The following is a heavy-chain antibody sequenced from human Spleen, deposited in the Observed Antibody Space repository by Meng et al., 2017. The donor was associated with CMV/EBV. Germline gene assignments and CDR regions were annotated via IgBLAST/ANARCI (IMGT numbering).Heavy chain of an antibody. CDR3: ARDSDTISPIAATWYPLFDY. Sequence: GGSLRLSCAASGFTFTDYYMSWIRQAPGKGLEWISYITSSGNTIYYADSVKARFTISRDNTKNSLYLRMNFLRAEDTAAYYCARDSDTISPIAATWYPLFDYWGQGTLVTVSS. CDR1: GFTFTDYY. CDR2: ITSSGNTI. J-gene: IGHJ4*02. D-gene: IGHD6-13*01. V-gene: IGHV3-11*04.